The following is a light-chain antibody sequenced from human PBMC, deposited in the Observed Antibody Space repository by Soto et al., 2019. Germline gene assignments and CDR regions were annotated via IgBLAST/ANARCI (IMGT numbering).Light chain of an antibody. Sequence: DIQMTQSPSFVSASVGDRVTITCRACQGISSWLAWYQNKPGRAPKLLIHAAFSLESGVPSRFSGSGSGTDFTLTISSLQPEDLAPSYGQQTTSFPLTFSGGTKVEIK. J-gene: IGKJ4*01. CDR1: QGISSW. CDR3: QQTTSFPLT. V-gene: IGKV1-12*01. CDR2: AAF.